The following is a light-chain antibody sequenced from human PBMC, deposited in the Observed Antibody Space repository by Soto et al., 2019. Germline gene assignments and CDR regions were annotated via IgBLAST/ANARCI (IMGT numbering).Light chain of an antibody. Sequence: EIVLTQSPATLSLSPGERATLSCRASQSVSSYLAWYQQKPGQAPSLLIYDASNRATGIPARFSGSGSGTEFNLTISSLQSEDYAVYYCHQYNNWPPWTFGQGTKVE. V-gene: IGKV3-15*01. CDR3: HQYNNWPPWT. CDR1: QSVSSY. CDR2: DAS. J-gene: IGKJ1*01.